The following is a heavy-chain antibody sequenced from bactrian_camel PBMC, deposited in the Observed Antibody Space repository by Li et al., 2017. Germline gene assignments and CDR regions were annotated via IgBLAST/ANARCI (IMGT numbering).Heavy chain of an antibody. CDR1: AFTSMYWW. Sequence: VQLVESGGGLVQPGGSLRLSCSAGAFTSMYWWMGWVRQTPGKGLEWLSTISTDGRNTHYADSVMGRFTISEDKAKDTVYLQMNSLKPEDTAMYFCKRSASGPCAGYWGQGTQVTVS. V-gene: IGHV3S6*01. CDR3: KRSASGPCAGY. J-gene: IGHJ4*01. CDR2: ISTDGRNT. D-gene: IGHD4*01.